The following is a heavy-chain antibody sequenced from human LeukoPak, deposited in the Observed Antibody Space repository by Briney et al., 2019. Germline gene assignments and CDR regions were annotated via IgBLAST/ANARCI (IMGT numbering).Heavy chain of an antibody. D-gene: IGHD1-26*01. CDR2: IYHSGST. Sequence: SGTLSLTCAVSGGSISSSSWWSWVRQPPGKGLEWIGEIYHSGSTNYNPSLKSRVTISVDKSKNQFSLKLSSVTAADTAVYYCARVGRVSSGSYFDYWGQGTLVTVSS. CDR1: GGSISSSSW. CDR3: ARVGRVSSGSYFDY. V-gene: IGHV4-4*02. J-gene: IGHJ4*02.